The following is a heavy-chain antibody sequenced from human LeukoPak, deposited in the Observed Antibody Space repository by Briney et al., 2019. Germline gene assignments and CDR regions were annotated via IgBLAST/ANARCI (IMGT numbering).Heavy chain of an antibody. Sequence: ASVKVSCKASGYTFTSYGISWVRQAPGQGLEWMGWISAYNGNTNYAQKLQGRVTMTTDTSTSTAYMELRSLRSDNTAVYYCARDGQYYDSSGYRPDYWGQGTLVTLSS. CDR1: GYTFTSYG. V-gene: IGHV1-18*01. D-gene: IGHD3-22*01. CDR2: ISAYNGNT. CDR3: ARDGQYYDSSGYRPDY. J-gene: IGHJ4*02.